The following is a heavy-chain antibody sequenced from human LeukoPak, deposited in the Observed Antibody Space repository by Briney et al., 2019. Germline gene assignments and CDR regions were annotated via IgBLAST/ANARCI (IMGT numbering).Heavy chain of an antibody. J-gene: IGHJ3*02. CDR1: GFTFSSYW. CDR3: ARVPEYYYDSSGYYPGAFDI. V-gene: IGHV3-7*01. D-gene: IGHD3-22*01. Sequence: PGGSLRLSCAASGFTFSSYWMSWVRQAPGKGLEWVANIKQDGSEKYYVDSVKGRFTISRDNAKNSLYLQMNSLRAEDTAVYYCARVPEYYYDSSGYYPGAFDIWGQGTMVTVSS. CDR2: IKQDGSEK.